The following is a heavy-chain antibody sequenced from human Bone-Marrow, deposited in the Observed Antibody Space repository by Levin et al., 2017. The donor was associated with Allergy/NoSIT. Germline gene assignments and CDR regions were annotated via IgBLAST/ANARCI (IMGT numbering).Heavy chain of an antibody. CDR2: IYSGGGA. Sequence: GGSLRLSCAASGFSVSNNYMTWVRQAPGKGLEWLSVIYSGGGAFYADSVKGRFTISRDNSKNTVYLQLNSLRADDTAVYYCARVTSAWYSYFDYWGQGSLVTVSS. J-gene: IGHJ4*02. D-gene: IGHD2-2*01. CDR3: ARVTSAWYSYFDY. V-gene: IGHV3-53*01. CDR1: GFSVSNNY.